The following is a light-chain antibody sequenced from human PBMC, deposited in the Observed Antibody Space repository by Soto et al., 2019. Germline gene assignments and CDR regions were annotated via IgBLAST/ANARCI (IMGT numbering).Light chain of an antibody. CDR3: TSYTSSSTLVV. CDR2: DVS. V-gene: IGLV2-14*01. J-gene: IGLJ2*01. Sequence: QSALIQPASVSGSPGQSITISCTGTSSDVGGYNYVSWYQQHPGKAPKLMIYDVSNRPSGVSNRFSGSKSGNTASLTISGLQAEAEADYNCTSYTSSSTLVVFGAGTKLNVL. CDR1: SSDVGGYNY.